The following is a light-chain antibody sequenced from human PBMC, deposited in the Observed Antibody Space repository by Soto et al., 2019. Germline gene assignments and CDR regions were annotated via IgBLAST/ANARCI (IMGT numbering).Light chain of an antibody. CDR3: CSYAGKYSFL. J-gene: IGLJ2*01. Sequence: QSVLTQPPSASGSPGQSVAISCTGTSSDVGGYNYVSWYQQHPGKAPKLMIYEVNKRPSGVPDRFSGSKSGNTASLTVSGLQADDESAFYCCSYAGKYSFLFGGGTKVTVL. CDR1: SSDVGGYNY. V-gene: IGLV2-8*01. CDR2: EVN.